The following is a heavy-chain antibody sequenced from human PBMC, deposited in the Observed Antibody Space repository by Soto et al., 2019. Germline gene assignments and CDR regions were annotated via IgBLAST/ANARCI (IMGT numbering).Heavy chain of an antibody. CDR2: ISAYNGNT. D-gene: IGHD3-22*01. CDR1: GYTFTSYG. J-gene: IGHJ3*02. Sequence: ASVKVSCKASGYTFTSYGISWVRQAPGQGLEWMGWISAYNGNTNYAQKLQGRVTMTTDTSTSTAYMELRSLRSDDTAVYYCARDPGYYDSGGPRGVAFDIGGKEKMFSV. V-gene: IGHV1-18*01. CDR3: ARDPGYYDSGGPRGVAFDI.